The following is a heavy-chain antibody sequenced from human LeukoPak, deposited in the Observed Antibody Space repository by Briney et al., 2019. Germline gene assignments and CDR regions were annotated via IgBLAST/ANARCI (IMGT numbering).Heavy chain of an antibody. V-gene: IGHV4-59*01. J-gene: IGHJ4*02. CDR1: GGSISSYS. Sequence: SETLSLTCTVSGGSISSYSWSWIRQPPGKGREWIAYIFHDGRTNYNPSLKSRVTISVDTSKSQFSLNLSPVTAADTAVYYCARGWGYFDYWGQGTLVTVSS. CDR3: ARGWGYFDY. D-gene: IGHD7-27*01. CDR2: IFHDGRT.